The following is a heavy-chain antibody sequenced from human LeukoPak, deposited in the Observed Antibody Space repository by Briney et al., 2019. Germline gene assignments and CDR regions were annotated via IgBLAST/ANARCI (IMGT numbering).Heavy chain of an antibody. V-gene: IGHV4-39*07. CDR2: IFYTGST. CDR3: AKDRAPNWFDP. Sequence: SETLSLTRTVSSGSISTSNYYWGWVRQPPGKALEWIGNIFYTGSTYYSPSLKSRVTISLDTSRNQFSLRLNSVTAADTAVYYCAKDRAPNWFDPWGQGTLVTVSS. J-gene: IGHJ5*02. CDR1: SGSISTSNYY.